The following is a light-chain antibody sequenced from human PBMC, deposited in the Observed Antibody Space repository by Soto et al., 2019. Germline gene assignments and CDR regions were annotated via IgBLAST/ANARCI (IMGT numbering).Light chain of an antibody. Sequence: QSALTQPASVSGSPGQSITISCTGSSSDIGRYNYVSWYQQYPGKAPKLMIYDVTNRPSGVSDRFSGSKSGDTASLTISGLQADDEADYYCSSYTSSSTYVFGTGTKVTVL. J-gene: IGLJ1*01. CDR2: DVT. CDR3: SSYTSSSTYV. CDR1: SSDIGRYNY. V-gene: IGLV2-14*03.